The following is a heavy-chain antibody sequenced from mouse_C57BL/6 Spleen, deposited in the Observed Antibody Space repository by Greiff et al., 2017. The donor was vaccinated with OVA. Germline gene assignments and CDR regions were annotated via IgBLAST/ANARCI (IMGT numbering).Heavy chain of an antibody. CDR2: ISNGGGST. D-gene: IGHD1-2*01. V-gene: IGHV5-12*01. Sequence: EVMLVESGGGLVQPGGSLKLSCAASGFTFSDYYMYWVRQTPEKRLEWVAYISNGGGSTYYPDTVKGRFTISSDNAKNTLYLQMSRLKSEDTAMYYCARKGTTTAYAMDYWGQGTSVTVSS. CDR3: ARKGTTTAYAMDY. CDR1: GFTFSDYY. J-gene: IGHJ4*01.